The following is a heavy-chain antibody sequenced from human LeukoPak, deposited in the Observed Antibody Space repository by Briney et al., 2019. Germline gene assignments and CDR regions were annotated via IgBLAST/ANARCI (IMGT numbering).Heavy chain of an antibody. CDR2: ISYSGST. CDR1: GGSISSSSYY. V-gene: IGHV4-39*01. D-gene: IGHD1-1*01. Sequence: PSETLSLTCTVSGGSISSSSYYWGWIRQPPGKGLEWIGSISYSGSTYYNPSLKSRVTISVDTSKNQFSLKLRSVTAADTAVYYCASIGTYLQHWGQGTLVTVSS. CDR3: ASIGTYLQH. J-gene: IGHJ1*01.